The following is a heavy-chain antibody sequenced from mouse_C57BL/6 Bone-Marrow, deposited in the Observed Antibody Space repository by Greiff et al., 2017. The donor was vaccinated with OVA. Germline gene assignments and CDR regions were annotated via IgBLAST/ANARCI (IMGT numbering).Heavy chain of an antibody. J-gene: IGHJ4*01. D-gene: IGHD1-1*01. CDR3: ARLGPYYYGSSLYAMDY. CDR2: INPGSGGT. Sequence: VKLMESGAELVRPGPSVKVSCKASGYAFTNYLIEWVKQRPGQGLEWIGVINPGSGGTNYNEKFKGKATLTADKSSSTAYMQLSSLTSEDSAVYFCARLGPYYYGSSLYAMDYWGQGTSVTVSS. V-gene: IGHV1-54*01. CDR1: GYAFTNYL.